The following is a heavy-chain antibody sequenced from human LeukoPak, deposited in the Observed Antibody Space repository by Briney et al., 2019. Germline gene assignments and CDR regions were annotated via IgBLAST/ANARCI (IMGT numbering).Heavy chain of an antibody. CDR2: IYSGGST. V-gene: IGHV3-53*01. CDR3: ARVVLGAAGICHP. J-gene: IGHJ5*02. Sequence: GGSLRLSCAASGFTVSSNYISWVRQAPGKGLEWVSVIYSGGSTYYADSVKGRFTISRDNSKNTLYPQMNSLRAEGTAVYYCARVVLGAAGICHPWGQGTLVTVSS. D-gene: IGHD6-13*01. CDR1: GFTVSSNY.